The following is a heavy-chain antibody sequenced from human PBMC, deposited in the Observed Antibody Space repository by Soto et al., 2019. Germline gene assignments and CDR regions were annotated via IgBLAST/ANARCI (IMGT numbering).Heavy chain of an antibody. J-gene: IGHJ5*02. CDR3: ARLPAAAGTDGDWFDP. V-gene: IGHV4-59*01. CDR2: IYYSGST. Sequence: SETLSLTCTVSGGSISSYYWSWIRQPPGKGLEWIGYIYYSGSTNYNPSLKSRVTISVDTSKNQFSLKLSSVTAADTAVYYCARLPAAAGTDGDWFDPWGQGTLVTVS. D-gene: IGHD6-13*01. CDR1: GGSISSYY.